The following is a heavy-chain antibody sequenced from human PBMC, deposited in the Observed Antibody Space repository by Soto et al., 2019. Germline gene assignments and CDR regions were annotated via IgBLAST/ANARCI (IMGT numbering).Heavy chain of an antibody. V-gene: IGHV3-23*01. D-gene: IGHD1-20*01. J-gene: IGHJ4*02. CDR1: GFTFSSYS. Sequence: PGGSLRLSCAASGFTFSSYSMSWVRQAPGRGLEWVSGISGLAGSIYYVDSVKGRFIVSRDNSKDTLYLHMNSLRVEDTAIYFCARSRGDTWNLYYFDSWGLGAPVTVSS. CDR3: ARSRGDTWNLYYFDS. CDR2: ISGLAGSI.